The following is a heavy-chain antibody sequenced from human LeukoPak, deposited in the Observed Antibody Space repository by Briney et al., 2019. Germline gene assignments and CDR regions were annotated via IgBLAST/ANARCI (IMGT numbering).Heavy chain of an antibody. CDR1: GGSISTYY. Sequence: PSETLSLTCTVSGGSISTYYWNWIRQPAGKGLEWIGRIYTSGSTNYNPSLKSRVTMSVDTSKNQFSLNLNSVTAADTAVYYCARDPKWAFGGVVGGVFDFWGRGTPVTVSS. D-gene: IGHD3-16*02. CDR2: IYTSGST. V-gene: IGHV4-4*07. J-gene: IGHJ4*02. CDR3: ARDPKWAFGGVVGGVFDF.